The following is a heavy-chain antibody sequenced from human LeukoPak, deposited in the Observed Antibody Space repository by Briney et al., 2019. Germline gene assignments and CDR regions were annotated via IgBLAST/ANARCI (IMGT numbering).Heavy chain of an antibody. CDR2: ISGSGGST. Sequence: GGSLRLSCAASGFTFSSYGMSWVRQAPGKGLEWVSAISGSGGSTYYADSVKGRFTISRDNSKNTLYLQMNSLRAEDTAVYYCAKDRSGSYQSHFDYWGQGTLVTVSS. CDR3: AKDRSGSYQSHFDY. V-gene: IGHV3-23*01. D-gene: IGHD1-26*01. J-gene: IGHJ4*02. CDR1: GFTFSSYG.